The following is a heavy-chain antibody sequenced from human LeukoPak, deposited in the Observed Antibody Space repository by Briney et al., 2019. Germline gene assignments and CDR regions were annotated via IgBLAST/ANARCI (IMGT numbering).Heavy chain of an antibody. CDR1: GGSFSGYY. Sequence: SETLSLTCAVYGGSFSGYYWSWIRQPPGKGLEWIGEINHSGSTNYNPSLKSRVTISVDTSKNQFSLKLSSVTAADTAVYYCARGRYQRTLDYWGQGTRVTVSS. J-gene: IGHJ4*02. CDR3: ARGRYQRTLDY. D-gene: IGHD2-2*01. CDR2: INHSGST. V-gene: IGHV4-34*01.